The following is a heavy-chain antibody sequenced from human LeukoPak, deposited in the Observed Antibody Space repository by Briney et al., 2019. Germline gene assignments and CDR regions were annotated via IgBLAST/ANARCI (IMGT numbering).Heavy chain of an antibody. Sequence: SETLSLTCTVSGGSISSYYWNWIRQPAGKGLEWIGRIYTSGNTNYNPSLTSRVTISIDTSKNQFSLTLTSVTATDTAVYYCASGYSYGRLYYFDYWGQGTLVTVSS. CDR3: ASGYSYGRLYYFDY. CDR1: GGSISSYY. V-gene: IGHV4-4*07. D-gene: IGHD5-18*01. J-gene: IGHJ4*02. CDR2: IYTSGNT.